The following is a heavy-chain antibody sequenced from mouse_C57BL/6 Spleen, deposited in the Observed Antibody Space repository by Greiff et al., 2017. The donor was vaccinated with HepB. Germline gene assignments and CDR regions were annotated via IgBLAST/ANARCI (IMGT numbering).Heavy chain of an antibody. CDR1: GYTFTSYW. CDR3: ARIPYYYGSSPYWYFDV. J-gene: IGHJ1*03. CDR2: IDPSDSYT. V-gene: IGHV1-50*01. Sequence: VQLQQPGAELVKPGASVKLSCKASGYTFTSYWMQWVKQRPGQGLEWIGEIDPSDSYTNYNQKFKGKATVTVDTSSSTAYMQLSSLTSEDSAVYYCARIPYYYGSSPYWYFDVWGTGTTVTVSS. D-gene: IGHD1-1*01.